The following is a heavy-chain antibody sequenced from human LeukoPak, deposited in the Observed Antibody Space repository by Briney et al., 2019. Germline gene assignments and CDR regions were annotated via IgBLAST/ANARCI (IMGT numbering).Heavy chain of an antibody. CDR2: IYPGDSDT. V-gene: IGHV5-51*01. Sequence: GESLKISCKGSGYSFTTFWIAWVRQMPGKGLEWMGIIYPGDSDTRYSPSFEGQVTISADKSISTAYLQWSSLKASDTAMYYCARPKSSGYYYAFDLWGQGTMVTVSS. CDR3: ARPKSSGYYYAFDL. J-gene: IGHJ3*01. D-gene: IGHD3-22*01. CDR1: GYSFTTFW.